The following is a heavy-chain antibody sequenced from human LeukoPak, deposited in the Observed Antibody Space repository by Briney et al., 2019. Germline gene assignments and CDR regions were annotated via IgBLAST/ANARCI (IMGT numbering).Heavy chain of an antibody. J-gene: IGHJ4*02. V-gene: IGHV4-59*08. D-gene: IGHD4-23*01. CDR2: IYYSGST. CDR1: GGSISSYY. Sequence: SETLSLTCTVSGGSISSYYWSWIRQPPGKGLEWIGYIYYSGSTNYNPSLKSRVTISVDTSKNQFSLKLSSVTAADTAVYYCARLTPRTIVTSGYFDYWGQGTLVTVSS. CDR3: ARLTPRTIVTSGYFDY.